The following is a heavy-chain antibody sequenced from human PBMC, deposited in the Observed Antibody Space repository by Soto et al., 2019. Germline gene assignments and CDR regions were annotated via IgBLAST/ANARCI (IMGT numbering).Heavy chain of an antibody. Sequence: LRLSCAASGFTFSSYAMSWVRQAPGKGLEWVSAISGSGGSTYYADSVKGRFTISRDNSKNTLYLQMNSLRAEDTVVYYCAKDPWSGSYRPYGEDVWGQGTTVTVSS. CDR2: ISGSGGST. CDR1: GFTFSSYA. D-gene: IGHD1-26*01. J-gene: IGHJ6*02. V-gene: IGHV3-23*01. CDR3: AKDPWSGSYRPYGEDV.